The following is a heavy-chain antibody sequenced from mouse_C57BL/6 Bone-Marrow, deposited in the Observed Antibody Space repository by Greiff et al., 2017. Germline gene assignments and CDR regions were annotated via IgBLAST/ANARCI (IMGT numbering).Heavy chain of an antibody. Sequence: EVQLQQSGPELVKPGASVKISCQASGYSFTGYYMHWVKQSSEKSLEWIGEINPSTGGTSYNQKFKGKATLTVDKSSSTAYMQLKSLTSEDSAVYYCARETGTGPFDYWGQGTTRTVSS. D-gene: IGHD4-1*01. J-gene: IGHJ2*01. CDR3: ARETGTGPFDY. V-gene: IGHV1-43*01. CDR2: INPSTGGT. CDR1: GYSFTGYY.